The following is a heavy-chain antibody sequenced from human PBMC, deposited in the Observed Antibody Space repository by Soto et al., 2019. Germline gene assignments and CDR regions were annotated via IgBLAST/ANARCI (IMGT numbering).Heavy chain of an antibody. Sequence: GGSLRISCAASGFTFSSYAMSWVRQAPGKGLEWVSAISGSGGSTYYADSVKGRFTISRDNSKNTLYLQMNSLRAEDTAVYYCAKDLVWQITMVRGVIFGLAYSGQGTLVTVSS. V-gene: IGHV3-23*01. D-gene: IGHD3-10*01. CDR2: ISGSGGST. J-gene: IGHJ4*02. CDR1: GFTFSSYA. CDR3: AKDLVWQITMVRGVIFGLAY.